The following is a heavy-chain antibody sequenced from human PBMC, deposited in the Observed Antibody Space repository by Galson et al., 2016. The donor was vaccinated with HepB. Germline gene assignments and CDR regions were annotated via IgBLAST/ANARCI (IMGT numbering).Heavy chain of an antibody. D-gene: IGHD1-26*01. V-gene: IGHV3-48*02. CDR1: GFSFNSYN. J-gene: IGHJ6*02. CDR3: SRELMGSKEYYYYGMDV. CDR2: LSSTSSTI. Sequence: SLRLSCAASGFSFNSYNMNWVRQAPGKGLEWVSFLSSTSSTIYYADSVKGRFTISRDNAKNSLYLQMNSLRDEDTAVYYCSRELMGSKEYYYYGMDVWGQGTTVTVSS.